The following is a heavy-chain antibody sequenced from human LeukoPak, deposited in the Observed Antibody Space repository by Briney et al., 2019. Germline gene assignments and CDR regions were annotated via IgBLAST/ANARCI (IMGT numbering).Heavy chain of an antibody. D-gene: IGHD3-9*01. J-gene: IGHJ5*02. Sequence: GGSLRLSCAASGFTFSSYAMSWVRQAPGKGLEWLSAVSGSGGSTYYADSVKGRFTISRDNSKNTLYLKMNSLRAEDTAVYYCAKAMYDILTGYPYNWFDPWGQGTLVTVSS. V-gene: IGHV3-23*01. CDR3: AKAMYDILTGYPYNWFDP. CDR1: GFTFSSYA. CDR2: VSGSGGST.